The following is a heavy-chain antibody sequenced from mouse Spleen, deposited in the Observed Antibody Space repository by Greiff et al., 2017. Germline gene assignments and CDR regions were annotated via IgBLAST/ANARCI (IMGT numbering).Heavy chain of an antibody. J-gene: IGHJ2*01. V-gene: IGHV1-69*01. D-gene: IGHD3-3*01. CDR2: IDPSDSYT. CDR3: ARWVGTGY. Sequence: QVQLQQSGAELVMPGASVKLSCKASGYTFTSYWMHWVKQRPGQGLEWIGEIDPSDSYTNYNQKFKGKATLTVDKSSSTAYMQLSSLTSEDSAVYYCARWVGTGYWGQGTTLTVSS. CDR1: GYTFTSYW.